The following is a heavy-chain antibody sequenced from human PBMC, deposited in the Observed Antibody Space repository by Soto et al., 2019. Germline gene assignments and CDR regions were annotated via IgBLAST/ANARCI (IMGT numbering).Heavy chain of an antibody. CDR3: ARPLVAANGPSPGY. V-gene: IGHV3-23*01. Sequence: EVQLLESGGGLVQPGGSLRLSCAASGFTFSSYAMSWVRQAPGKGLEWVSAISGSGGSIYYADSVKGRFTISRDNSKNTLYLQMNSLRAEDTAVYYCARPLVAANGPSPGYWGQGTLVTVSS. CDR1: GFTFSSYA. D-gene: IGHD2-15*01. J-gene: IGHJ4*02. CDR2: ISGSGGSI.